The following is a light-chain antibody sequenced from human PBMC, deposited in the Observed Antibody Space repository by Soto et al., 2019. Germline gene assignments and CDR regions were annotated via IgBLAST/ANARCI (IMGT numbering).Light chain of an antibody. V-gene: IGLV2-23*01. Sequence: QSALTQPASVSGSPGQSITISCTGTSSDVGRYNLVSWYQQYPGKAPKVMIYEDIERPSGVSDRFSGSKSGNTASLTISGLQTDDEADYYCCSYAGGTSVVFGGGTKLTVL. CDR1: SSDVGRYNL. CDR2: EDI. CDR3: CSYAGGTSVV. J-gene: IGLJ2*01.